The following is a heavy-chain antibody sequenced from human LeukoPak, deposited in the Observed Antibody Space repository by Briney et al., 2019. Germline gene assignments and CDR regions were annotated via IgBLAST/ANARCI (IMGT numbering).Heavy chain of an antibody. J-gene: IGHJ4*02. CDR1: GFTFSSYS. CDR3: ARSRSGNYFDN. Sequence: PGGSLRLSCAATGFTFSSYSMNLVRQAPGKGLEWVSYISSSGGDTYYADSVKGRFTISRDNAQNSLSLQMNGLRDEDTAVYHCARSRSGNYFDNWGQGTLVSVSS. CDR2: ISSSGGDT. V-gene: IGHV3-48*02. D-gene: IGHD1-26*01.